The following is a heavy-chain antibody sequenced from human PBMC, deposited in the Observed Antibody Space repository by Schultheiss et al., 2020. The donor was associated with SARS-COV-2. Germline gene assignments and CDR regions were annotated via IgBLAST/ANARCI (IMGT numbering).Heavy chain of an antibody. CDR1: GYTFTSYG. CDR2: ISPHNGNT. Sequence: ASVKVSCKASGYTFTSYGISWVRQAPGQGLEWMGWISPHNGNTKYAQELQGRVTMTTDTSTSTAYMELRSLRSDDTAVYYCARAPGGEGNWFDPWGQGTLVTVSS. D-gene: IGHD3-16*01. J-gene: IGHJ5*02. CDR3: ARAPGGEGNWFDP. V-gene: IGHV1-18*01.